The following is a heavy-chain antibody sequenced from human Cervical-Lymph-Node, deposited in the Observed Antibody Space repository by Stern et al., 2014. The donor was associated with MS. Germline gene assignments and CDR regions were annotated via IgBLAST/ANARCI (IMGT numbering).Heavy chain of an antibody. V-gene: IGHV1-18*01. CDR1: GYNTTSYG. CDR3: ATFISAAGTFNH. CDR2: ISAYNGNT. Sequence: QVQLVQSGGEVKKPGASGKVSCKASGYNTTSYGFTWVRQAPGQGLEWMGWISAYNGNTNYAQKFQGRVTMTTDTSTSTAYMEVRSLRSDDTAVYYCATFISAAGTFNHWGQGTLVTVSS. D-gene: IGHD6-13*01. J-gene: IGHJ4*02.